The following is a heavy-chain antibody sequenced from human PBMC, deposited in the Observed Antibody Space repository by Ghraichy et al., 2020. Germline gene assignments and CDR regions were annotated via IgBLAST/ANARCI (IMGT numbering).Heavy chain of an antibody. CDR2: IKPSGGST. J-gene: IGHJ6*02. V-gene: IGHV1-46*01. CDR1: GYTFTSYY. D-gene: IGHD3-10*01. CDR3: ASQGSGSYYNPLGYYYGMDV. Sequence: ASVKVSCKASGYTFTSYYMHWVRQAPGQGLEWMGIIKPSGGSTSYAQKFQGRVTMTRDTSTSTVYMELSSLRSEDTAVYYCASQGSGSYYNPLGYYYGMDVWGQGTTVTVSS.